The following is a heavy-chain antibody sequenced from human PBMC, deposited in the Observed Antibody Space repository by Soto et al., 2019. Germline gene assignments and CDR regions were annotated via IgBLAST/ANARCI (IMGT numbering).Heavy chain of an antibody. J-gene: IGHJ5*02. CDR3: AREHIVVGRDWFDP. CDR2: IYYSGST. Sequence: SETLSLTCTVSGGSISSYYWSWIRKPPGKGLEWIGYIYYSGSTNYNPSLKSRVTISVDTSKNQFSLKLSSVTAADTAVYYCAREHIVVGRDWFDPWGQGTLVTVSS. V-gene: IGHV4-59*01. CDR1: GGSISSYY. D-gene: IGHD2-21*01.